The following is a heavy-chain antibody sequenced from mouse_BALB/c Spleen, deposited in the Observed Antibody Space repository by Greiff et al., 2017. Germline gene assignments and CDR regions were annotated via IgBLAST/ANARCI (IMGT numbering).Heavy chain of an antibody. D-gene: IGHD2-3*01. CDR3: ARPLYDYDAMDY. CDR2: ISSGSSTI. J-gene: IGHJ4*01. Sequence: QRVESGGGLVQPGGSRKLSCAASGFTFSSFGMHWVRQAPEKGLEWVAYISSGSSTIYYADTVKGRFTISRDNPKNTLFLQMTSLRSEDTAMYYCARPLYDYDAMDYWGQGTSVTVSS. V-gene: IGHV5-17*02. CDR1: GFTFSSFG.